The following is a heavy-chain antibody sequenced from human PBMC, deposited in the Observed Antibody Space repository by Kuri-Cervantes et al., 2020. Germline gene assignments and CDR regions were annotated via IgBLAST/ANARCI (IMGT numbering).Heavy chain of an antibody. V-gene: IGHV1-46*01. CDR2: INPSGGST. CDR3: ARGTDLTTVTASEWFDP. J-gene: IGHJ5*02. Sequence: ASVKVSCKASGYTFTSHYMHWVRQAPGQGLEWMGIINPSGGSTSYAQKFQGRVTMTRDTSTSTVYMELSSLRPEDTAVYYCARGTDLTTVTASEWFDPWGQGTLVTVSS. D-gene: IGHD4-17*01. CDR1: GYTFTSHY.